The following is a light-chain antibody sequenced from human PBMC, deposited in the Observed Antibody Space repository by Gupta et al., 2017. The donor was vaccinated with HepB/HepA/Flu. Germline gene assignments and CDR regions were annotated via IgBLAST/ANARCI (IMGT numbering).Light chain of an antibody. V-gene: IGLV3-21*03. CDR3: QVWDSSSDHVV. J-gene: IGLJ2*01. CDR2: YDS. CDR1: NIGSKS. Sequence: SYVLTQPPSVSVAPGTTARITCGGNNIGSKSVHWYQQKPGQAPVLVVYYDSDRPSGIPERFSGSNSGNTATLTISRVVAGDEADYYCQVWDSSSDHVVFGGGTKLTVL.